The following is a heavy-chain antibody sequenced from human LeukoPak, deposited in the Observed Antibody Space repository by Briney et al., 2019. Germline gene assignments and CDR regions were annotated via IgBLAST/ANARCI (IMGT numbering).Heavy chain of an antibody. J-gene: IGHJ2*01. D-gene: IGHD2-21*02. Sequence: GGSLRLSCAASGFTFSNYFIHWVRQAPGKGLEWVGVIWYDGSNQYCADSVKGRFTISRDNSKNTLYLQMNSLRAEDTAVYYCARGAYCGGNCYWYFDLWGRGTLVTVSS. V-gene: IGHV3-33*01. CDR1: GFTFSNYF. CDR3: ARGAYCGGNCYWYFDL. CDR2: IWYDGSNQ.